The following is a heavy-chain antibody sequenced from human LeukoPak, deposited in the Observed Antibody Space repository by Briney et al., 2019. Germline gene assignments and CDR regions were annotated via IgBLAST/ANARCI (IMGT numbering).Heavy chain of an antibody. V-gene: IGHV1-69*04. J-gene: IGHJ6*02. CDR1: GYTFTGYY. CDR2: IIPILGIA. CDR3: ARGIRERNGPGHGMDV. Sequence: SVKVSCKASGYTFTGYYMHWVRQAPGQGLEWMGRIIPILGIANYAQKFQGRVTITADKSTSTAYMELSSLRSEDTAVYYCARGIRERNGPGHGMDVWGQGTTVTVSS. D-gene: IGHD1-1*01.